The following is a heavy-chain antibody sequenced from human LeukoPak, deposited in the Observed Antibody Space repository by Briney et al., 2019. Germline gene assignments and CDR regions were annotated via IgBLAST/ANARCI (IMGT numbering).Heavy chain of an antibody. CDR2: ISYSGSA. V-gene: IGHV4-39*07. Sequence: PSETLSLTCTVSNVSISSSFYYWGWIRQPPGKGLEWIVTISYSGSAYYNPSLKSRVVISVDTSKNQFSLKLSSVTAADTAVYYCARTLRNQFAGFDPWGQGTLVIVSS. D-gene: IGHD3-10*01. CDR1: NVSISSSFYY. J-gene: IGHJ5*02. CDR3: ARTLRNQFAGFDP.